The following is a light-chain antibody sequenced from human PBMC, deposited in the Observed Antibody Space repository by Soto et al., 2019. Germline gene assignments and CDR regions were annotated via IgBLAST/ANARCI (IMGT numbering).Light chain of an antibody. Sequence: EIVMTQSPATLSVSPGERVTLSCRASQSVNSNLAWYQQKPGQTPKLLIYVASTRATGNAATFSGSGSGTEFTLTISSLQSEDFAIYYCQQYNAWPLTFGGGTKVEFK. CDR1: QSVNSN. J-gene: IGKJ4*01. V-gene: IGKV3-15*01. CDR2: VAS. CDR3: QQYNAWPLT.